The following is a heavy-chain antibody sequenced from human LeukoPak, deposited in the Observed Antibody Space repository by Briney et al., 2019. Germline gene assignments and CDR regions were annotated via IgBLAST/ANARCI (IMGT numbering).Heavy chain of an antibody. CDR1: GFTFSSYA. V-gene: IGHV3-30-3*01. CDR2: ISYDGSNK. CDR3: ATQYCSGGCWSF. Sequence: GSLRLSCAASGFTFSSYAMQWVRQAPGKGLEWVAVISYDGSNKYYADSVKGRSTISRDNSKNTLYLQMNSLRAEDTAVYYCATQYCSGGCWSFWGQGTMVTVSS. D-gene: IGHD2-15*01. J-gene: IGHJ3*01.